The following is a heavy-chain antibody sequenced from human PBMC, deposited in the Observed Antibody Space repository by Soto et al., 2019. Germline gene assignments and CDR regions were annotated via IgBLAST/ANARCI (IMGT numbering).Heavy chain of an antibody. CDR3: ARGIDSSGYYEGWRTFDI. CDR2: IIPIFGTA. V-gene: IGHV1-69*12. J-gene: IGHJ3*02. D-gene: IGHD3-22*01. Sequence: QVQLVQSGAEVKKPGSSVKVSCKASGGTFSSYAISWVRQAPGQGLEWMGGIIPIFGTANYAQKFQGRVTITADESTSTAYMELSSLRSEDTAVYYCARGIDSSGYYEGWRTFDIWGQGTMVTVSS. CDR1: GGTFSSYA.